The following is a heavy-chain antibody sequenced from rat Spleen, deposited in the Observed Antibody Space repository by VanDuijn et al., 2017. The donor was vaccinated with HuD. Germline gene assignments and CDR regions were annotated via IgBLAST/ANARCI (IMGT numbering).Heavy chain of an antibody. V-gene: IGHV5-25*01. Sequence: EVQLVESDGGLVQPGRSLKLSCAASGFTFSDYYMVWVRQAPTKGLEWVAYISTAGSNTYYPDSVKGRFTISRDNAKSTLYLQMDSLRSEDTATYYCAQWNSRYFTYWGQGVMVTVSS. CDR3: AQWNSRYFTY. J-gene: IGHJ2*01. CDR2: ISTAGSNT. D-gene: IGHD4-4*01. CDR1: GFTFSDYY.